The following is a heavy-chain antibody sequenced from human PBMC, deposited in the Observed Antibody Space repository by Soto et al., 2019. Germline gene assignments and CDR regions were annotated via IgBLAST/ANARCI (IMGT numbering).Heavy chain of an antibody. V-gene: IGHV4-59*01. CDR1: GGSISSYY. J-gene: IGHJ6*02. Sequence: SETLSLTCTVSGGSISSYYWSWIRQPPGKGLEWIGYIYYSGSTNYNPSIKSRVTISVDTSKNQFSLKLSSVTAADTAVYYCARVTYYYGSGSYMDYYYYGMDVWGQGTTVTVSS. CDR3: ARVTYYYGSGSYMDYYYYGMDV. D-gene: IGHD3-10*01. CDR2: IYYSGST.